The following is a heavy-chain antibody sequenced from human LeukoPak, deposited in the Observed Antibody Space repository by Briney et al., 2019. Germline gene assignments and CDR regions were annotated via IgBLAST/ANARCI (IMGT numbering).Heavy chain of an antibody. CDR3: ARVPYYDFWSGYYSNGYFDL. J-gene: IGHJ2*01. D-gene: IGHD3-3*01. Sequence: NPSETLSLTCTVSGGSISSYYWSWIRQPPGKGLEWIGYIYYSGSTNYNPSLKSRVTISVDTSKNQFSLKLSSVTAADTAVYYCARVPYYDFWSGYYSNGYFDLWGRGTLVTVSS. V-gene: IGHV4-59*01. CDR1: GGSISSYY. CDR2: IYYSGST.